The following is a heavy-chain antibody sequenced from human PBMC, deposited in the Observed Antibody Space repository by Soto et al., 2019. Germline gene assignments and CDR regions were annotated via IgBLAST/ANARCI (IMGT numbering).Heavy chain of an antibody. V-gene: IGHV3-7*01. CDR2: IEDGGSER. CDR1: GFTLSDNW. CDR3: TRNAY. J-gene: IGHJ4*02. Sequence: EVHLVEAGGGLVQPGESLRLSCATSGFTLSDNWMSWVRQAPGKGLEWVANIEDGGSERWYADSVKGRFTIFRDTAKTSLYLHMTGLRAEDTAMYYCTRNAYWCQGNLVTVSS.